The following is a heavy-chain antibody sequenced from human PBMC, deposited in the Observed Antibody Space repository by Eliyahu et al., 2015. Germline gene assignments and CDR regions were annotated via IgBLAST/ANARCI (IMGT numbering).Heavy chain of an antibody. V-gene: IGHV3-11*01. CDR2: ITSSGSTD. CDR1: GFPFSDYX. CDR3: AREFTAPAGHRFIDY. D-gene: IGHD5-18*01. J-gene: IGHJ4*02. Sequence: QVQLVESGGGLVKPGGSLRLSCSASGFPFSDYXMTWIRQAPGKGLEGISYITSSGSTDYYADSVKGRFTISRDNARKSLFLQLDSLRVEDTAVYYCAREFTAPAGHRFIDYWGQGTLVSVSS.